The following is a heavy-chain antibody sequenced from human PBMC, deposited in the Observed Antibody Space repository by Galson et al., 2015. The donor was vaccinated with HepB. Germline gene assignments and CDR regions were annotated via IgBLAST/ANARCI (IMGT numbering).Heavy chain of an antibody. CDR3: ARDLGAAAEDNWFDP. CDR1: GFTFSSYG. J-gene: IGHJ5*02. V-gene: IGHV3-33*01. CDR2: IWYDGSNK. Sequence: SLRLSCAASGFTFSSYGMHWVRQAPGKGLEWVAVIWYDGSNKYYADSVKGRFTISRDNSKNTLYLQMNSLRAEDTAVYYCARDLGAAAEDNWFDPWGQGTLVTVSS. D-gene: IGHD6-13*01.